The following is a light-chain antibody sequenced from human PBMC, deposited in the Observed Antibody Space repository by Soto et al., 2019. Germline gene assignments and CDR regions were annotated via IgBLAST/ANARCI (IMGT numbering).Light chain of an antibody. CDR1: QSVGSY. CDR2: DAS. CDR3: QQRSNWPPIT. Sequence: EIVLTQSPATLSLSPGERATLSCRASQSVGSYLAWYQQKPGQPPRLLIYDASNRATGIPARFSGSGSGTDFPLTISSLEPEDFAVYYCQQRSNWPPITFGQGKRLEIK. V-gene: IGKV3-11*01. J-gene: IGKJ5*01.